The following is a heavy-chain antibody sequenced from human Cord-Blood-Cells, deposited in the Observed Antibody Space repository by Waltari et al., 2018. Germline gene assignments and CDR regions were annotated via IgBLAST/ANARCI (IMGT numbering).Heavy chain of an antibody. CDR3: ARRSHSFGSGSSYWYFDL. D-gene: IGHD3-10*01. Sequence: QVQLVQSGAEVKKPGSSVKVSCKASGGTFSSYAISWVRQAPGQGLEWMGGILPIFGTANYAQKFQGRVTITADESTSTAYMELSSLRSEDTAVYYCARRSHSFGSGSSYWYFDLWGRGTLVTVSS. V-gene: IGHV1-69*01. CDR1: GGTFSSYA. J-gene: IGHJ2*01. CDR2: ILPIFGTA.